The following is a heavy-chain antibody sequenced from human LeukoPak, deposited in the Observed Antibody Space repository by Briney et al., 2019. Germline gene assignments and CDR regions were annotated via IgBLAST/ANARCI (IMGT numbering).Heavy chain of an antibody. CDR3: AGQGPKPGDVGNWYLVL. CDR2: IYPGDSDT. CDR1: GYSFTSYW. Sequence: GESLKISCKGSGYSFTSYWIGWVRQMPGKGLEWMGIIYPGDSDTRYSPSFQGQATISADKSISTAYLQWSSLQASDTAMYYCAGQGPKPGDVGNWYLVLGGGGTLSLSPQ. J-gene: IGHJ2*01. V-gene: IGHV5-51*01. D-gene: IGHD7-27*01.